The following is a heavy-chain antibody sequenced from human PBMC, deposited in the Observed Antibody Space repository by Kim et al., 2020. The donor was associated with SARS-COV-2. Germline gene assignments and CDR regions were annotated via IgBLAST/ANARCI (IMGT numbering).Heavy chain of an antibody. CDR1: GGSISSSSYY. D-gene: IGHD2-21*01. CDR2: IYYSGST. CDR3: ARQERAHIVVVIAIRIGGVFDY. Sequence: SETLSLTCTVSGGSISSSSYYWGWIRQPPGKGLEWIGSIYYSGSTYYNPSLKSRVTISVDTSKNQFSLKLSSVTAADTAVYYCARQERAHIVVVIAIRIGGVFDYWGQGTLVTVSS. J-gene: IGHJ4*02. V-gene: IGHV4-39*01.